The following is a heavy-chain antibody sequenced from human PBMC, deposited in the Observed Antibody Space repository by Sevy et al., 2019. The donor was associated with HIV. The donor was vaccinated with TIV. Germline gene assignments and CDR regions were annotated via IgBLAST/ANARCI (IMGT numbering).Heavy chain of an antibody. V-gene: IGHV3-33*01. D-gene: IGHD6-19*01. CDR3: ASISPSDWYLDS. J-gene: IGHJ4*02. CDR1: GFTFSSYG. Sequence: GGSLRLSCAASGFTFSSYGMHWVRQAPGKGLEWVAAIWFDGSNKYYEDSVKGRFTIFRDNSKNTQYLQMNSLRAEDTAVYYCASISPSDWYLDSWGQGTLVTVSS. CDR2: IWFDGSNK.